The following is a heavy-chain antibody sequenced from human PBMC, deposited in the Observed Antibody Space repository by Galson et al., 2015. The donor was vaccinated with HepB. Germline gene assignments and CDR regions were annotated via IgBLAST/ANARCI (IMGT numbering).Heavy chain of an antibody. CDR2: IIPMLGSS. CDR1: GGTFSTYA. V-gene: IGHV1-69*10. D-gene: IGHD3-3*01. J-gene: IGHJ6*02. Sequence: SVKVSCKASGGTFSTYAITWVRQAPGQGLEWVGGIIPMLGSSNIAQKFQDRVTITADNSTGTAYLDFSRLTSDDTAVYYCARVRLGFLEWLLSDVAPDHHGMGVWGQGTTVIVSS. CDR3: ARVRLGFLEWLLSDVAPDHHGMGV.